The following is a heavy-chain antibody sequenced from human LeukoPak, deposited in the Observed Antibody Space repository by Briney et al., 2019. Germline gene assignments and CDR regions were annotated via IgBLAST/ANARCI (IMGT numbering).Heavy chain of an antibody. D-gene: IGHD1-26*01. CDR3: ARHRGSYRFDY. CDR2: IYTSGST. V-gene: IGHV4-4*09. CDR1: GGSISSYY. J-gene: IGHJ4*02. Sequence: PSEILSLTCTVSGGSISSYYWSWIRQPPGKGLEWIGYIYTSGSTNYNPSLKSRVTISVDTSKNQFSLNLSSVTAADTAVYYCARHRGSYRFDYWGQGTLVTVSS.